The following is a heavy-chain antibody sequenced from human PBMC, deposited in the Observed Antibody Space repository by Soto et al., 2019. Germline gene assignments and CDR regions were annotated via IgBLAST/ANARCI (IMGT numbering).Heavy chain of an antibody. J-gene: IGHJ5*02. Sequence: PSETLSLTCTVSGGSISSSSYFWGWIRQPPGKGLEWIGSIYYSGSTYYNPSLKSRVTVSADTSKNQFSLKLSSVTAADTAVYYCARHPSNFWFDPWGQGTLVTVSS. D-gene: IGHD4-4*01. CDR1: GGSISSSSYF. V-gene: IGHV4-39*01. CDR3: ARHPSNFWFDP. CDR2: IYYSGST.